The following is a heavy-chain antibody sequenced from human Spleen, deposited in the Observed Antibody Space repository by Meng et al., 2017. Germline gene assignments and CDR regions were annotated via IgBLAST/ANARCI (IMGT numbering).Heavy chain of an antibody. Sequence: EARPVLCTPSVTTSPPAGVSGGSISSSNWWSWGRQPPGKGLEWIGEIYHSGSTNYNPSLKSRVTISVDKSKNQFSLKLSSVTAADTAVYYCARGPEAPYSSGWIFDYWGQGTLVTVSS. CDR3: ARGPEAPYSSGWIFDY. CDR1: GGSISSSNW. D-gene: IGHD6-19*01. J-gene: IGHJ4*02. V-gene: IGHV4-4*02. CDR2: IYHSGST.